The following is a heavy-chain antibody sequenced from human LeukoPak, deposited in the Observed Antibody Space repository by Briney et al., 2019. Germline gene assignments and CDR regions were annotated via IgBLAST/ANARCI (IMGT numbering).Heavy chain of an antibody. CDR1: GDSISSGGYY. D-gene: IGHD3-16*01. CDR3: ARGDRGIYYFDS. V-gene: IGHV4-31*03. Sequence: SQTLSLTCTVSGDSISSGGYYWNWIRQHPGKGLEWIAYIYYSGNTYYNPSLKSRVSISIDTSKNQFSLKLSSVSAADTAVYYCARGDRGIYYFDSWGQGTLVTVPS. CDR2: IYYSGNT. J-gene: IGHJ4*02.